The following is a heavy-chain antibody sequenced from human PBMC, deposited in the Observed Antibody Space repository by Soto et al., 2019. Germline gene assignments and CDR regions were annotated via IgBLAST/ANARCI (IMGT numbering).Heavy chain of an antibody. Sequence: ASVKVSCNASGYTFTSDLMHWVRQAPGQGLEWMGIINPNSDYTAHAQKFQGRVTMTRDTSTSTVYLELGGLRFEDTATYFCARARYYAMDVWGQGTTVTVS. CDR3: ARARYYAMDV. V-gene: IGHV1-46*01. CDR2: INPNSDYT. CDR1: GYTFTSDL. J-gene: IGHJ6*02.